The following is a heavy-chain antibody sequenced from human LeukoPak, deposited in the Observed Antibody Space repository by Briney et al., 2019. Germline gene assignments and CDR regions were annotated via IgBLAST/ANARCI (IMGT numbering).Heavy chain of an antibody. J-gene: IGHJ5*02. CDR3: ARDRTRFRYCSGGSCYGNWFDP. V-gene: IGHV4-34*01. Sequence: SETLSLTCAVYGGSFSGYYWSWIRQPAGKGLEWIGEINHSGSTNYNPSLKSRVTISGDTSKNQFSLKLSSVTAADTAVYYCARDRTRFRYCSGGSCYGNWFDPWGQGTLVTVSS. CDR1: GGSFSGYY. D-gene: IGHD2-15*01. CDR2: INHSGST.